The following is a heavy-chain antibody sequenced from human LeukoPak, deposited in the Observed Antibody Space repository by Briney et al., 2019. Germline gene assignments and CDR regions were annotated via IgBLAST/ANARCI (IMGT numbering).Heavy chain of an antibody. CDR1: GGSIRTFY. D-gene: IGHD4-17*01. CDR3: ARDSGTTGEVKFVP. V-gene: IGHV4-4*07. CDR2: MSPSAT. J-gene: IGHJ5*02. Sequence: KPSETLSLTCTVSGGSIRTFYLSWIRQPVGKGLEWIGRMSPSATTYNPSLKSRVTMSIDTSKSQFFLSLRSVTAADTAVYYCARDSGTTGEVKFVPWGQGILVTVSS.